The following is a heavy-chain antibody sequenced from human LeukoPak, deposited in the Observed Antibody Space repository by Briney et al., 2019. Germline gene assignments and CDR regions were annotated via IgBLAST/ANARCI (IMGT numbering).Heavy chain of an antibody. CDR3: ARTYYDILTAYPAYFDY. Sequence: AAVRVSYKASGGTFSIYAISWVRQAPGQGGEWMGGIIPIFGTANYTQKFQGRVTITAEKSTSTAYMELSSLRSEDTAVYYCARTYYDILTAYPAYFDYWGQGTLVTVSS. J-gene: IGHJ4*02. CDR1: GGTFSIYA. CDR2: IIPIFGTA. V-gene: IGHV1-69*06. D-gene: IGHD3-9*01.